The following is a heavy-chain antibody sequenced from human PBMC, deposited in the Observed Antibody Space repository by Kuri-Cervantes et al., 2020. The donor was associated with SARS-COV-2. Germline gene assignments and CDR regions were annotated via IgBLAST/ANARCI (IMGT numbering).Heavy chain of an antibody. Sequence: GESLKISCKASGYTFTSYGISWVRQAPGQGLEWMGWISAYNGNTNYAQKLQGRVTMTTDTSTSTAYMELRSLRSDDTAVYYCARRIAAAGYYYYGMDVWGQGTTVTVSS. CDR2: ISAYNGNT. CDR3: ARRIAAAGYYYYGMDV. CDR1: GYTFTSYG. D-gene: IGHD6-13*01. J-gene: IGHJ6*02. V-gene: IGHV1-18*04.